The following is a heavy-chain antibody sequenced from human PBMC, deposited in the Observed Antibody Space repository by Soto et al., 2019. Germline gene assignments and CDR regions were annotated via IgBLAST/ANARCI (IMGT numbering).Heavy chain of an antibody. CDR1: GFPFSNYA. D-gene: IGHD3-9*01. CDR2: ISGSGHST. V-gene: IGHV3-23*01. Sequence: GGSLRLSCAASGFPFSNYAMIWVRQAPGKGLEWVSIISGSGHSTYYAGSVKGRFTISRDNSKNTLSLQMNSLRADDTAVYYCAKGAYYDVLTDYYYFDYWGLGTLVTVSS. J-gene: IGHJ4*02. CDR3: AKGAYYDVLTDYYYFDY.